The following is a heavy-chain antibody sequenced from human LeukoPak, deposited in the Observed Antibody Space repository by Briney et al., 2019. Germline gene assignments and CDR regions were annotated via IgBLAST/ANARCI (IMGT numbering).Heavy chain of an antibody. J-gene: IGHJ5*02. CDR3: ARERPVTTNWFDP. CDR2: IYTSGST. Sequence: PSETLSLTCTVSGGSISSGSYHWSWIRQPAGKGLEWIGRIYTSGSTNYNRSLKSRVTISVDTSKNQFSLKLSSVTAADTAVYYCARERPVTTNWFDPWGQGTLVTVSS. D-gene: IGHD4-11*01. V-gene: IGHV4-61*02. CDR1: GGSISSGSYH.